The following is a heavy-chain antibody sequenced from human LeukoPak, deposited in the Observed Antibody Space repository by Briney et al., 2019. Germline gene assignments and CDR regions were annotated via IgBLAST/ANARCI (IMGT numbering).Heavy chain of an antibody. Sequence: KPSETLSLTCAVSGYSLSSGYYWGWIRQPPGKGLEWIGNFFYGETTYYNPSLKTRVAISVDASKNQFSLRLNCARAGPYCPSSTCYLPAYYYYMDVWGKGTTVTVSS. CDR2: FFYGETT. J-gene: IGHJ6*03. D-gene: IGHD2-2*01. V-gene: IGHV4-38-2*01. CDR1: GYSLSSGYY. CDR3: CYLPAYYYYMDV.